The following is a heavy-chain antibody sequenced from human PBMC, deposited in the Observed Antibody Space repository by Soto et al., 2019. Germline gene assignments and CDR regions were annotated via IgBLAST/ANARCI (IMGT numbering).Heavy chain of an antibody. V-gene: IGHV1-69*06. CDR3: ARDLSGDWNPPSYFDY. D-gene: IGHD1-1*01. CDR2: IIPIFGTA. Sequence: QVQLVQSGAEVKKPGSSVKVSCKASGGTFSSYAISWVRQAPGQGLEWMGGIIPIFGTANYAQKFQGRVTITADKSTSTAYMELSSLRSEDTALYYCARDLSGDWNPPSYFDYWGQGTLVTVSS. CDR1: GGTFSSYA. J-gene: IGHJ4*02.